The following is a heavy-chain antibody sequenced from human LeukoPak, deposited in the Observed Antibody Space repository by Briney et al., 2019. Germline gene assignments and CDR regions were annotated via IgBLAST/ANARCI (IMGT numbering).Heavy chain of an antibody. Sequence: SETLSLTCTVSGGSISGYYWSWIRQPPGKGLEYIGYIHYSGSTTYNPSLKSRVTISVDTSKNQFSLKMNSVTAADTAVYYCARAPPYGPWYFDLWGRGALVTVSS. CDR1: GGSISGYY. CDR3: ARAPPYGPWYFDL. J-gene: IGHJ2*01. D-gene: IGHD4-17*01. V-gene: IGHV4-59*08. CDR2: IHYSGST.